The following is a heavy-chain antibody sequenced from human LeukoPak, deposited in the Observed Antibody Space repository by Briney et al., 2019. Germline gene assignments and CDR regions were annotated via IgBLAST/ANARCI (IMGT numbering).Heavy chain of an antibody. CDR2: FYYSGST. CDR3: ARRWGSGSYYSNYYGMDV. D-gene: IGHD3-10*01. Sequence: SETLSLTCTVSGASISSYYWSWIRQPPGKGLEWIGYFYYSGSTKYNPSLKSRVTISVDTSKNQFSLKLSSVTAADTAVYYCARRWGSGSYYSNYYGMDVWGQGTTVTVSS. J-gene: IGHJ6*02. CDR1: GASISSYY. V-gene: IGHV4-59*08.